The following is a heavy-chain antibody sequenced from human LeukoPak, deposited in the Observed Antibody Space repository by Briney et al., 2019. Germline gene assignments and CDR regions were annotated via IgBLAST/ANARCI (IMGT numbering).Heavy chain of an antibody. J-gene: IGHJ4*02. CDR2: ISGSGGST. D-gene: IGHD1-26*01. CDR3: AKGTRSGTYYFDY. Sequence: GGSLRLSCAASGFTFNNYAMTWVRQGPGKGLEWVSAISGSGGSTYYADSVKGRFTISRDNYKCTLYLQINSLRAEDMAEYYCAKGTRSGTYYFDYWGQGTLVTVSS. CDR1: GFTFNNYA. V-gene: IGHV3-23*01.